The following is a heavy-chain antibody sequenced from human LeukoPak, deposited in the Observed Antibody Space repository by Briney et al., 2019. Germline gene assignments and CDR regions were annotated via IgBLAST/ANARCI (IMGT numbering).Heavy chain of an antibody. V-gene: IGHV3-23*01. J-gene: IGHJ3*02. CDR3: AKDGVRYGSGLDAFDI. D-gene: IGHD3-10*01. CDR1: GFTFSSYA. Sequence: GGSLRLSCAASGFTFSSYAMSWVRQAPGKGLEWVSAISGSGGSTYYADSVKGRFTISRNNSKNTLYLQMNSLRAEDTAVYYCAKDGVRYGSGLDAFDIWGQGTMVTVSS. CDR2: ISGSGGST.